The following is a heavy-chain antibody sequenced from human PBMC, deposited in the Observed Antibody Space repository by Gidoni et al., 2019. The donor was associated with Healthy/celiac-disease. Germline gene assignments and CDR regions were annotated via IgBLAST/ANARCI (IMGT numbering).Heavy chain of an antibody. V-gene: IGHV3-21*01. CDR1: GFNFSSYS. J-gene: IGHJ4*02. Sequence: EVQLVESGGGLVTPGGSLRLSCAASGFNFSSYSRNWVSQATGKGLEWVPSISSSSSYIYYADSVKGRFTISRDNAKNSLYLQMNSLRGEDTAVYYCARPKYSSSWYAVAYWGQGTLVTVSS. D-gene: IGHD6-13*01. CDR2: ISSSSSYI. CDR3: ARPKYSSSWYAVAY.